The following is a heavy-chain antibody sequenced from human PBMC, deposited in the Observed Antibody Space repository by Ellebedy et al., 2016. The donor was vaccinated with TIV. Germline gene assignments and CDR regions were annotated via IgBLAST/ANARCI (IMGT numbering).Heavy chain of an antibody. CDR1: GDSISSYY. CDR3: GKGSVTNPLDY. CDR2: IYDSGSN. D-gene: IGHD4-17*01. Sequence: MPSETLSLTCTVSGDSISSYYWSWIRQPPGKGLEWIGYIYDSGSNNYNPSLKSRVTISVDTSKNQFSLKLSSVTAADTAVYYCGKGSVTNPLDYWGQGTLVTVSS. V-gene: IGHV4-59*01. J-gene: IGHJ4*02.